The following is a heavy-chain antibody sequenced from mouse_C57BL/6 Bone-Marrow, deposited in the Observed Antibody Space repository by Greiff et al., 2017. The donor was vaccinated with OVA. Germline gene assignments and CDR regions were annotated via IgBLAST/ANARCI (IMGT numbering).Heavy chain of an antibody. V-gene: IGHV1-76*01. CDR2: IYPGSGNT. CDR1: GYTFTDYY. J-gene: IGHJ4*01. CDR3: AREGSNYVYYYAMDY. D-gene: IGHD2-5*01. Sequence: LVESGAELVRPGASVKLSCKASGYTFTDYYINWVKQRPGQGLEWIARIYPGSGNTYYNEKFKGKATLTAEKSSSTAYMQLSSLTSEDSAVYFCAREGSNYVYYYAMDYWGQGTSVTVSS.